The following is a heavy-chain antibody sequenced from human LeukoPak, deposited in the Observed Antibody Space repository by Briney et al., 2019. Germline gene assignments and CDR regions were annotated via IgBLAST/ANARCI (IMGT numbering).Heavy chain of an antibody. CDR1: GFTFSSYS. CDR3: TRDPDALDH. Sequence: PGGSLRLSCAASGFTFSSYSMNWVRQAPGRGLEWVAYIRSTGDMIYYADSVRGRFTISRDTAKNLLYLQMNSLRDEDTAVYYRTRDPDALDHWGKGTPVTVSS. V-gene: IGHV3-48*02. J-gene: IGHJ4*02. CDR2: IRSTGDMI.